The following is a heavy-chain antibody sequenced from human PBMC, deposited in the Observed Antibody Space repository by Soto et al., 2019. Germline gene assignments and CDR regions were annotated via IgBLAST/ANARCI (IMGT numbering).Heavy chain of an antibody. D-gene: IGHD4-4*01. CDR1: GFSFSSYD. V-gene: IGHV3-30*18. CDR2: ISYDGSNK. CDR3: AKDGSNLEGYYYYGMDV. J-gene: IGHJ6*02. Sequence: GGSLRLSCAASGFSFSSYDMHWVRQAPGKGLEWVAVISYDGSNKYYADSVKGRFTISRDNSKNTLYLQMNSLRAEDTAVYYCAKDGSNLEGYYYYGMDVWGQGTTVTVSS.